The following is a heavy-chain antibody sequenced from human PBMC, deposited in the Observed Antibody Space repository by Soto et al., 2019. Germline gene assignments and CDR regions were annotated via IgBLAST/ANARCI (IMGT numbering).Heavy chain of an antibody. Sequence: QVQLVESGGGVVQPGRSLRLSCAASGFIFSNYGMHWVRQAPGKGLEWVAVIWDDGNNRYYLDSVKGRFIVSSDNSKNTGYLQMNGLRAEDTAVYYCARDSHKTGTTYFDYWGQGILVTVSS. J-gene: IGHJ4*02. CDR1: GFIFSNYG. CDR2: IWDDGNNR. CDR3: ARDSHKTGTTYFDY. V-gene: IGHV3-33*01. D-gene: IGHD1-7*01.